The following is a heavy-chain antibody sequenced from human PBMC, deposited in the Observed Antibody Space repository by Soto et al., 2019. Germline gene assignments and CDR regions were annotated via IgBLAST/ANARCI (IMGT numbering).Heavy chain of an antibody. CDR3: ARVATIRSVYYYYGMDV. CDR1: GSSISSGGYY. J-gene: IGHJ6*02. V-gene: IGHV4-31*03. CDR2: IYYSGST. Sequence: SETLSLTCTVSGSSISSGGYYWSWIRQHPGKGLEWIGYIYYSGSTYYNPSLKSRVTISVDTSKNQFSLKPSSVTAADTAVYYCARVATIRSVYYYYGMDVWGQGTTVTVSS. D-gene: IGHD5-12*01.